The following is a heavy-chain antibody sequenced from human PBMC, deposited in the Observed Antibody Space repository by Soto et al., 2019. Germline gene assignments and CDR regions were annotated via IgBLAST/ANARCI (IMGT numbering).Heavy chain of an antibody. CDR1: GGSISSGGYY. V-gene: IGHV4-31*03. D-gene: IGHD4-17*01. J-gene: IGHJ3*02. CDR3: ARATVTTLDAFDI. Sequence: QVQLQASGPGLVKPSQTLSLTCTVSGGSISSGGYYWSWIRQHPGKGMEWSGYIYYSGSTYYNPTLKRRFTISVDTSKNQFSPKLSSVTAAYTAVYYCARATVTTLDAFDIWGQGTMVTVSS. CDR2: IYYSGST.